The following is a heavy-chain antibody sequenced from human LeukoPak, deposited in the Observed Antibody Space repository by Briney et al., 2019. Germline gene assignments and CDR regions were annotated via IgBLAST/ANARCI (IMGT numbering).Heavy chain of an antibody. CDR1: GFTLSSYW. D-gene: IGHD1-26*01. V-gene: IGHV3-7*01. CDR2: IKQDGSEK. CDR3: AREGYSGSYSDAFDI. J-gene: IGHJ3*02. Sequence: GGSLRLSCAASGFTLSSYWMSWVRQAPGKGLEWVANIKQDGSEKYYVDSVKGRFTISRDNAKNSLYLQMNSLRAEDTAVYYCAREGYSGSYSDAFDIWGQGTMVTVSS.